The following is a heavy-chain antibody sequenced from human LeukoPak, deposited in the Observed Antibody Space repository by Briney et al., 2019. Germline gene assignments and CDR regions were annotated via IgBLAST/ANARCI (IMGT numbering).Heavy chain of an antibody. CDR2: IYYSGST. V-gene: IGHV4-59*01. Sequence: SETLSLTCTFSGGSISSYYWIWIRKPPGKGLEWIGYIYYSGSTNYNPSLKSRVTISVDTSKNQFSLKLSSVTAADTAVYYCAREGGVLSGSYNPFDYWGQGTLVTVSS. D-gene: IGHD1-26*01. J-gene: IGHJ4*02. CDR3: AREGGVLSGSYNPFDY. CDR1: GGSISSYY.